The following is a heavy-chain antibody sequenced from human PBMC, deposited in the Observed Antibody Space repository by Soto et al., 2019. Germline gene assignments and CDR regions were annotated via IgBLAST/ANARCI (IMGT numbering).Heavy chain of an antibody. CDR3: ARDGAIAAAGPPYYYGMDV. V-gene: IGHV1-46*01. Sequence: ASVKVSCKASVYTFTSYYMHWVRQAPGQGLEWMGIINPSGGSTSYAQKFQGRVTMTRDTSTSTVYMELSSLRSEDTAVYYCARDGAIAAAGPPYYYGMDVWGQGTTVTVSS. CDR2: INPSGGST. J-gene: IGHJ6*02. CDR1: VYTFTSYY. D-gene: IGHD6-13*01.